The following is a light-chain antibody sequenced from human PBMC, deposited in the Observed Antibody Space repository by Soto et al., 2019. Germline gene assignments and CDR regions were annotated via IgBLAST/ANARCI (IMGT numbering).Light chain of an antibody. J-gene: IGKJ5*01. CDR1: QSVSSSY. CDR2: GAS. Sequence: EIVLIQSPATLSLSPGERATLSCRASQSVSSSYLAWYQQKPGQAPRLLIYGASSRATGIPDRFSGSGSGTDFTLTISSLEPEDFAVYYCQQRTNWRITFGQGTRLEIK. V-gene: IGKV3D-20*02. CDR3: QQRTNWRIT.